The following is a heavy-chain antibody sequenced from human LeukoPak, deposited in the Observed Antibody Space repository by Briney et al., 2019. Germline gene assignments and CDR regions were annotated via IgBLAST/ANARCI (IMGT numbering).Heavy chain of an antibody. V-gene: IGHV3-33*01. CDR1: GFTFSSYG. CDR3: AARNGGPYYFDY. J-gene: IGHJ4*02. CDR2: IWFDGSNK. D-gene: IGHD7-27*01. Sequence: GRSLRLSCAASGFTFSSYGMHWVRQAPGKGLEWVALIWFDGSNKYYADSVKGRFTISRDNSNNTLYLQMNSLRAEDTAVYYCAARNGGPYYFDYWGQGALVTVSS.